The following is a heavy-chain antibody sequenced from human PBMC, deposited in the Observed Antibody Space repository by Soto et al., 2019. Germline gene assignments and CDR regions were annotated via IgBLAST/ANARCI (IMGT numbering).Heavy chain of an antibody. Sequence: TLSLTCPVSGTSFNSATYYWPWLRQLPGKGLEWVGYIYYTGTTYYIPSPKRRLTMSVDTSNNEFSLRLSSVPAADTAVYYSASVPVPFDCSGDRPKPGPYDYDSWSQVTLVT. CDR3: ASVPVPFDCSGDRPKPGPYDYDS. J-gene: IGHJ4*02. V-gene: IGHV4-31*03. CDR1: GTSFNSATYY. D-gene: IGHD2-15*01. CDR2: IYYTGTT.